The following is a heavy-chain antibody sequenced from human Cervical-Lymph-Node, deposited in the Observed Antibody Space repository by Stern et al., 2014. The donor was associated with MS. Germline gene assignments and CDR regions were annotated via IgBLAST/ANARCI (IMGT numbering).Heavy chain of an antibody. D-gene: IGHD3-3*01. CDR3: ARAIFGVNAAAMAPDAFDS. CDR1: GFTVSKNY. J-gene: IGHJ3*01. Sequence: EVQLVESGGGLIQPGGSLRLSCAAPGFTVSKNYMSWVRQAPGKGLEWVSLIYTDDSPYCAGFLKGQFTTTRVSSKNMLFLQMNSLRAEDAAMYYCARAIFGVNAAAMAPDAFDSWGQGTMVTVSS. CDR2: IYTDDSP. V-gene: IGHV3-53*01.